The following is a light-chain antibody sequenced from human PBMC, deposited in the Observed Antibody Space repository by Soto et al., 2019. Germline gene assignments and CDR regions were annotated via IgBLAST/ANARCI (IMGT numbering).Light chain of an antibody. V-gene: IGLV2-23*02. J-gene: IGLJ3*02. CDR1: SSDIGSSNL. Sequence: QSVLTQPASVSGSPGQSITISCTGTSSDIGSSNLVSWYQQSTGNSPKLMIYEVSQRPSGVSNRFSGSKSGYTASLTISGLQVEVGGGYYCCSLAGSRPWLFGGGTKLTV. CDR3: CSLAGSRPWL. CDR2: EVS.